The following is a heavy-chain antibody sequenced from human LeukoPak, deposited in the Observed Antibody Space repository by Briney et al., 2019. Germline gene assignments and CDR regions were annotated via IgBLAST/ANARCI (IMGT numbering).Heavy chain of an antibody. CDR1: GYTFTSYG. D-gene: IGHD3-10*01. J-gene: IGHJ4*02. CDR3: ARVTMVRGVIIGNDDY. V-gene: IGHV1-18*01. Sequence: ASVKVSCKASGYTFTSYGISWVRQATGQGLEWMGWISAYNGNTNYAQKLQGRVTMTTDTSTSTAYMELRSLRSDDTAVYYCARVTMVRGVIIGNDDYWGQGTLVTVSS. CDR2: ISAYNGNT.